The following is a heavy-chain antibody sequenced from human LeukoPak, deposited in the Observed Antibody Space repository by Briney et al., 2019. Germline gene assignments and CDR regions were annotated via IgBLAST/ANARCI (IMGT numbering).Heavy chain of an antibody. CDR2: IKQDGSQK. V-gene: IGHV3-7*01. J-gene: IGHJ4*02. CDR1: GFTSSSYW. CDR3: ARDAELGIFDY. Sequence: GGSLRLSCAASGFTSSSYWMSWVRQAPGKGLEWVGNIKQDGSQKYYMDSVKGRVTISRDNAKNSVDLQMNSLRAEDTAVYYCARDAELGIFDYWGQGTLVTVSS. D-gene: IGHD7-27*01.